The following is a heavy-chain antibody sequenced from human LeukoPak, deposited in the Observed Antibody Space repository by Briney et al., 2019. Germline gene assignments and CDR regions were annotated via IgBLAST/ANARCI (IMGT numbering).Heavy chain of an antibody. CDR3: ARGEMATIYLDY. CDR1: GGSITNNY. Sequence: SETLSLTCTVSGGSITNNYWAWIRQPPGKGLEWIGYIYYSGSTNYNPSLKSRVTISVDTSKNQFSLKLSSVTAADTAVYYCARGEMATIYLDYWGQGTLVTVSS. CDR2: IYYSGST. V-gene: IGHV4-59*13. J-gene: IGHJ4*02. D-gene: IGHD5-24*01.